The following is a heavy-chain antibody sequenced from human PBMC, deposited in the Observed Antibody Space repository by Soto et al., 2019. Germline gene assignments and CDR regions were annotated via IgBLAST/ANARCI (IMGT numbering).Heavy chain of an antibody. D-gene: IGHD4-17*01. J-gene: IGHJ4*02. CDR2: VYHSGST. V-gene: IGHV4-30-2*01. CDR1: GGSISSGGYS. Sequence: QLQLQESGSGLVKPSQTLSLTWAVSGGSISSGGYSWSWIRQPPGKGLEWIGYVYHSGSTYYNPSLKSRVTISVDRSKNQFSLKLSSVTAADTAVYYCASLYGGTDRVDYWGQGPLVTVSS. CDR3: ASLYGGTDRVDY.